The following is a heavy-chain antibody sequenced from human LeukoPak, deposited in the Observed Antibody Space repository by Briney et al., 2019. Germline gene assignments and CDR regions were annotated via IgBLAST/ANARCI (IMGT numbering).Heavy chain of an antibody. CDR3: AKAIYGDYITDAFDI. V-gene: IGHV3-33*06. Sequence: GRSLRLSCAASGFTFSSYGMHWVRQAPGKGLEWVAVIWYDGSNKYYADSVKGRFTISRDNSKNTLYLQMNSLRAEDTAVYYCAKAIYGDYITDAFDIWGQGTMVTVSS. J-gene: IGHJ3*02. CDR2: IWYDGSNK. CDR1: GFTFSSYG. D-gene: IGHD4-17*01.